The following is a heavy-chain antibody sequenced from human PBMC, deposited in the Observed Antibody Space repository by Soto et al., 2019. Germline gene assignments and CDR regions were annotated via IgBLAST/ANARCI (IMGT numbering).Heavy chain of an antibody. CDR1: GFTFSSYS. V-gene: IGHV3-21*01. Sequence: GGSLRLSCAASGFTFSSYSMNWVRQAPGKGLEWVSSISSSSSYIYYADSVKGRFTISRDNAKNSLYLQMNSLRAEDTAVYYCAREVRVRGATGFDPWGQGTLVTVSS. CDR3: AREVRVRGATGFDP. J-gene: IGHJ5*02. CDR2: ISSSSSYI. D-gene: IGHD3-10*01.